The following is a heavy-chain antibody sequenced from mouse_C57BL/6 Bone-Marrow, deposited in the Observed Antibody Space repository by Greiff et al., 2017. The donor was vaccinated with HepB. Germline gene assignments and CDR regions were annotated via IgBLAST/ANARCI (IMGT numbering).Heavy chain of an antibody. CDR2: ISDGGSYT. D-gene: IGHD2-2*01. V-gene: IGHV5-4*01. J-gene: IGHJ3*01. CDR3: ARDVRSTMVTTSFAY. CDR1: GFTFSSYA. Sequence: EVQVVESGGGLVKPGGSLKLSCAASGFTFSSYAMSWVRQTPEKRLEWVATISDGGSYTYYPDNVKGRFTISRDNAKNNLYLQMSHLTSEDTAMYYCARDVRSTMVTTSFAYWGQGTLVTVSA.